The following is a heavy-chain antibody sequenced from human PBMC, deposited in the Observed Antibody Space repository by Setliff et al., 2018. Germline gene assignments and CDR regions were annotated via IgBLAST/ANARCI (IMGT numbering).Heavy chain of an antibody. V-gene: IGHV3-7*01. CDR2: INPHGSEK. D-gene: IGHD3-10*01. CDR3: FGAGTCSY. J-gene: IGHJ4*02. CDR1: GLSYSNYW. Sequence: LRLSCTASGLSYSNYWVSWVRQAPGKGLEWLASINPHGSEKYYADSVKGRFAISRDNAKNSLSLQMNNLRIEDTAVYYCFGAGTCSYWGQGTPVTVSS.